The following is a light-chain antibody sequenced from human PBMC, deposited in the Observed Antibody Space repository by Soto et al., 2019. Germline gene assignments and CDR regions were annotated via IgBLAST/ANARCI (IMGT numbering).Light chain of an antibody. Sequence: EIVLTQSPGTLSLSPGERATLSCRASQSVGTYLAWYQQKPGQAPRLLMYGASSRATGIPDRSSGSGSGTDFTLTISRLEPDDLAVYYCQQYVSIPLTFGGGTKVDIK. CDR1: QSVGTY. J-gene: IGKJ4*01. V-gene: IGKV3-20*01. CDR2: GAS. CDR3: QQYVSIPLT.